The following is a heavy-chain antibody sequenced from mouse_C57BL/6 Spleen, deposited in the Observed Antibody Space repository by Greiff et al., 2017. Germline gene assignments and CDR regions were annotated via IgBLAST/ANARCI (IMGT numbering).Heavy chain of an antibody. CDR1: GFTFSDFY. J-gene: IGHJ1*03. Sequence: EVKLMESGGGLVQSGRSLRLSCATSGFTFSDFYMEWVRQAPGKGLEWIAASRNKANDYTTEYSASVQGRFIVSRDTSQSILYLQMNALRAEDTAIYYCARGDGYLHWYFDVWGTGTTVTVSS. D-gene: IGHD2-2*01. V-gene: IGHV7-1*01. CDR2: SRNKANDYTT. CDR3: ARGDGYLHWYFDV.